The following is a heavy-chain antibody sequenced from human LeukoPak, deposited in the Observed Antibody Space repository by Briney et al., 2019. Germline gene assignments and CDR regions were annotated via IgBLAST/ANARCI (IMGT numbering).Heavy chain of an antibody. Sequence: PSETLSLTCAVSGYSISSGYYWGWIRPPPGKGLEWIGNIYHSGSTYYNPSLKSRVTISVDTSKNQFSLKLSSVTAADPAVYYCASPLGSAYYDFWSGYFHAFDIWGQGTMVTVSS. D-gene: IGHD3-3*01. CDR2: IYHSGST. J-gene: IGHJ3*02. V-gene: IGHV4-38-2*01. CDR3: ASPLGSAYYDFWSGYFHAFDI. CDR1: GYSISSGYY.